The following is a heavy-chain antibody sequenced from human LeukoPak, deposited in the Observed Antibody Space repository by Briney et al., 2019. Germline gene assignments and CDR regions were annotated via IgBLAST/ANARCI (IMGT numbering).Heavy chain of an antibody. CDR3: ARGQRAITMVRGGIGAFDI. CDR2: IYTSGST. CDR1: GGSISSGSYY. J-gene: IGHJ3*02. D-gene: IGHD3-10*01. Sequence: SETLSLTCTVSGGSISSGSYYWSWIRQPAGKGLEWIGRIYTSGSTNYNPSLKSRVTISVDTSKNQFSLKLSSVTAADTAVYYCARGQRAITMVRGGIGAFDIWGQGTMVTVSS. V-gene: IGHV4-61*02.